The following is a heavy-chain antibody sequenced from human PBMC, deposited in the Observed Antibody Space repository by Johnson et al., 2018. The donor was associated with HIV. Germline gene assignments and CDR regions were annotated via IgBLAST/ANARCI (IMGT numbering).Heavy chain of an antibody. CDR1: AFTVSSNY. Sequence: EVQLVESGGGLVQPGGSLRLSCVATAFTVSSNYMSWVRQAPGKGLEWVSAIYSDGSTYYAESVKGRFTISRDSSKNTHYFQLNSLRAEDTAVYYCARLLRAPLNCYDSSGHDAFDLWCQGTMVTGSS. V-gene: IGHV3-66*04. J-gene: IGHJ3*01. D-gene: IGHD3-22*01. CDR2: IYSDGST. CDR3: ARLLRAPLNCYDSSGHDAFDL.